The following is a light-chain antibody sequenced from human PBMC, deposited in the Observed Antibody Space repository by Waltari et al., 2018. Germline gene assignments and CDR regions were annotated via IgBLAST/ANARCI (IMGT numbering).Light chain of an antibody. CDR1: NSDVGGHNS. J-gene: IGLJ2*01. Sequence: QSALTQPPSASGSPGQSVTISCTGPNSDVGGHNSVSWYQHHPAKAPKPIIYELTKRPSGVPDRFSGSKSGNTASLTVSGLQAEDEAAYYCSSYAGSNNLVFGGGTKLTVL. V-gene: IGLV2-8*01. CDR3: SSYAGSNNLV. CDR2: ELT.